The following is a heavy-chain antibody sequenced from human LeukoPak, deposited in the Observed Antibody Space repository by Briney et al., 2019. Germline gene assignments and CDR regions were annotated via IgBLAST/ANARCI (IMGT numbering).Heavy chain of an antibody. V-gene: IGHV1-2*02. CDR3: ARGRYSSSWYTF. CDR2: INPNSGGT. D-gene: IGHD6-13*01. Sequence: ASVKVSCKASGYTFTGYYMHWVRQAPGQGLEWMGWINPNSGGTDYAQKFQGRVTMTRDTSISTAYMELSRLRSDDTAVYYCARGRYSSSWYTFWGQGTLVTVSS. CDR1: GYTFTGYY. J-gene: IGHJ4*02.